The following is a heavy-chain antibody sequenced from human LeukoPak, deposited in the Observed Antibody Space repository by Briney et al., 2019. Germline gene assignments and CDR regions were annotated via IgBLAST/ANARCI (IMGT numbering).Heavy chain of an antibody. V-gene: IGHV3-30*02. CDR1: GFSFGDSW. J-gene: IGHJ4*02. CDR2: IRHDGNDE. CDR3: ARDNWTFDY. Sequence: PGGSLRLSCAGTGFSFGDSWMSWVRQAPGKGLEWVTYIRHDGNDEYYADSVKGRFTVTRDNSKNTLYLQTNSLRADDTAVYYCARDNWTFDYWGQGTLVTVSS. D-gene: IGHD3/OR15-3a*01.